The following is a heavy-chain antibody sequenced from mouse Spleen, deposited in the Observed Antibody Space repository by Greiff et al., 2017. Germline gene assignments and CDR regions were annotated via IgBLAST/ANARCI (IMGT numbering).Heavy chain of an antibody. Sequence: QVQLKESGAELARPGASVKLSCKPSGYTFTSFGISWVKQRTGQGLEWIGEIYPRSGNTYYNEKFKGKATLTADKSSSTAYMELRSLTSEDSAVYFCVQDMGKAFDYWGQGTTLTVSS. CDR3: VQDMGKAFDY. CDR1: GYTFTSFG. D-gene: IGHD1-1*02. CDR2: IYPRSGNT. J-gene: IGHJ2*01. V-gene: IGHV1-81*01.